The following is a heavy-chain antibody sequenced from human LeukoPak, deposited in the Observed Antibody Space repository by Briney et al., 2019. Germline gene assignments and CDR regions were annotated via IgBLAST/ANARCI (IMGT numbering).Heavy chain of an antibody. D-gene: IGHD2-2*01. CDR2: INTDGSST. V-gene: IGHV3-74*01. Sequence: GGSLRLSCAASGFTFSSYWMHWVRQAPGKGLVWVSRINTDGSSTSYADSVKGRFTISRDNAKNTLYLQMNSLRAEDTAVYYCARDCSSTSCLDYWGQGTLVTVSS. CDR3: ARDCSSTSCLDY. J-gene: IGHJ4*02. CDR1: GFTFSSYW.